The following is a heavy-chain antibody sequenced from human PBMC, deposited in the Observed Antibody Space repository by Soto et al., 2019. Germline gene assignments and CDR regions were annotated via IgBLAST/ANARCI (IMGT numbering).Heavy chain of an antibody. CDR2: IWYDGSNK. CDR3: ARDATTTVTIFDY. CDR1: GFTFSSYG. D-gene: IGHD4-17*01. J-gene: IGHJ4*02. Sequence: QVQLVESGGGVVQPGRSLRLSCAASGFTFSSYGIHWVRQAPGKGLEWVAVIWYDGSNKYYADSVKGRFTISRDNSKNTLYLQMNSLRAEDTAVYYCARDATTTVTIFDYWGQGTLVTVSS. V-gene: IGHV3-33*01.